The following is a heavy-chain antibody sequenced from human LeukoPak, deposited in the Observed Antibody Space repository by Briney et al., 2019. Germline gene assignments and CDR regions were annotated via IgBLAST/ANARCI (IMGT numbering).Heavy chain of an antibody. V-gene: IGHV1-2*02. CDR2: INPNSGGT. J-gene: IGHJ4*02. D-gene: IGHD2-2*02. Sequence: GASVKVSCKASGYTFTGYYIHWVRQAPGQGLEWMGWINPNSGGTNYAQKFQGRVTMTRDTSISTAYMELSRLRSDDTAVYYCARDTLIGTRDWGVVVPAAIEYWGQGTLVTVSS. CDR3: ARDTLIGTRDWGVVVPAAIEY. CDR1: GYTFTGYY.